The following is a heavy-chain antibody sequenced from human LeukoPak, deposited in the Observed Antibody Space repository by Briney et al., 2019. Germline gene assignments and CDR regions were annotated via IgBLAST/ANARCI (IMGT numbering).Heavy chain of an antibody. V-gene: IGHV3-66*01. J-gene: IGHJ6*02. CDR3: ARDQDAAALYTYYYGMDV. D-gene: IGHD6-13*01. CDR2: IYSGGST. Sequence: GGSLRLSCAASGFTVSSNYMSWVRQAPGKGLEWVSVIYSGGSTDYADSVKGRFTISRDNSKNTLYLQMNSLRAEDTAVYYCARDQDAAALYTYYYGMDVWGQGTTVTVSS. CDR1: GFTVSSNY.